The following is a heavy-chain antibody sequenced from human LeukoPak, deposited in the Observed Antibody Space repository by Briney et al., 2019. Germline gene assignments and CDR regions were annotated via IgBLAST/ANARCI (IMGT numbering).Heavy chain of an antibody. D-gene: IGHD3-10*01. Sequence: ASVKVSCKASGYTFTGYYMHWVRQAPGQGLEWMGWINPNSGGTDYAQKFQGWVTMTRDTSISTAYMELSRLRSDDTAVYYCARGGVYYYGSGSYEDFDYWGQGTLVTVSS. CDR3: ARGGVYYYGSGSYEDFDY. J-gene: IGHJ4*02. V-gene: IGHV1-2*04. CDR1: GYTFTGYY. CDR2: INPNSGGT.